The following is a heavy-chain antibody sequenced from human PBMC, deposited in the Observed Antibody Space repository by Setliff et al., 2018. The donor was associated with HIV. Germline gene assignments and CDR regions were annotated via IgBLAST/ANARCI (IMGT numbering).Heavy chain of an antibody. Sequence: GESLKISCTGSGYSFSNHWIGWVRQMPGRGLEWVAIIYPQDSDTRYSPSFEGHVTISDDTSRYTAYLQWRALRASDTAIYYCARHRIDISLLVVQDPGPFDLWGRGTMVTVSS. J-gene: IGHJ3*01. CDR3: ARHRIDISLLVVQDPGPFDL. CDR2: IYPQDSDT. CDR1: GYSFSNHW. D-gene: IGHD3-3*02. V-gene: IGHV5-51*01.